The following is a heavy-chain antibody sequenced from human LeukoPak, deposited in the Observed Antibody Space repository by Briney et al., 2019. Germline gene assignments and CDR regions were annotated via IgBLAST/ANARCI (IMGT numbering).Heavy chain of an antibody. D-gene: IGHD1-14*01. CDR1: GFIFFRYG. Sequence: GGSLRLFCAASGFIFFRYGMLWARHARGKGLVGVAVISYDGRNKYYADSVKGRFTISRDNSKNTLYLQMSSLRAEDTAVYYCARSRDRKTGADSCGQGQLVTVSA. CDR2: ISYDGRNK. CDR3: ARSRDRKTGADS. V-gene: IGHV3-33*01. J-gene: IGHJ4*02.